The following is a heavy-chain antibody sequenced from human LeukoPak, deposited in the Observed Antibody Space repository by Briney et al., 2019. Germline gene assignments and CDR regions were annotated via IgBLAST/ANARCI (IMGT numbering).Heavy chain of an antibody. CDR1: GFTFSSYA. D-gene: IGHD3-3*01. Sequence: PGGSLRLSCAASGFTFSSYAMHWVRQAPGKGLEWVAVISYDGSNKYYADSVKGRFTISRDNSKNTLYLQMNSLRAEDTAVYYCAKDGFGVVIMYYFDYWGQGTLVTVSS. CDR3: AKDGFGVVIMYYFDY. CDR2: ISYDGSNK. J-gene: IGHJ4*02. V-gene: IGHV3-30*04.